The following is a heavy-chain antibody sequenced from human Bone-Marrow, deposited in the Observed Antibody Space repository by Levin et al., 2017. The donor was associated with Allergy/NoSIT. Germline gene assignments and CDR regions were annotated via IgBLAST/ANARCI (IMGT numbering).Heavy chain of an antibody. D-gene: IGHD6-13*01. J-gene: IGHJ4*02. V-gene: IGHV3-53*01. CDR3: ARYGSSSWSFDS. CDR2: IYSGGTT. CDR1: GFTVSTHY. Sequence: GESLKISCAASGFTVSTHYMIWVRQAPGKGLEWVSLIYSGGTTYYADSVKGRFTISRDNSKNTLYLQMNSLRAEDTAVYYCARYGSSSWSFDSWGQGTLVTVSS.